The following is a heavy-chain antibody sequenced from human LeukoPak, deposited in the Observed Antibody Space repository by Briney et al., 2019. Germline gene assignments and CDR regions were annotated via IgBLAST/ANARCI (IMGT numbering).Heavy chain of an antibody. CDR3: AKAGGHWYSPVY. V-gene: IGHV3-30*18. Sequence: PGGSLRLSCAASGFTFSSYGMHWVRQAPGKGLEWVAVISYDGSNKYYADSVKGRFTISRDNSKNTLYLQMNSLRAEDTAVYYCAKAGGHWYSPVYWGQGTLVTVSS. D-gene: IGHD2-21*01. CDR1: GFTFSSYG. CDR2: ISYDGSNK. J-gene: IGHJ4*02.